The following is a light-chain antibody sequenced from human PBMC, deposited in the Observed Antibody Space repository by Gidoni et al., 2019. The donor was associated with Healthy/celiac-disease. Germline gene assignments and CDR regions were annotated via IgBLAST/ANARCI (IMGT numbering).Light chain of an antibody. CDR3: QQYNSYQYT. CDR1: QSTSSW. V-gene: IGKV1-5*01. J-gene: IGKJ2*01. Sequence: DIQMTQSPSTLSASVGDRFTITCRASQSTSSWLAWYQQKPGKAPKLLIYDASSLDSGVPSRCSGSGSGTEFTRTISSLQPDDFETYYCQQYNSYQYTFGQGTKLEIK. CDR2: DAS.